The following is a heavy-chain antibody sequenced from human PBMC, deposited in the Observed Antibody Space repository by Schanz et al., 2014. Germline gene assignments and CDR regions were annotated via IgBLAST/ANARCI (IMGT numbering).Heavy chain of an antibody. V-gene: IGHV3-64*04. CDR1: GFTFSTFA. CDR3: ARPALWFGDNCFDP. Sequence: VQLMESGGGLVKPGGSLRLSCSASGFTFSTFAMHWVRQAPGKGLEYISAISNNGDSTYYADSVKGRFTISRDNAKNTLYLQMNSLRAEDTAVYYCARPALWFGDNCFDPWGQGTLVTVSS. J-gene: IGHJ5*02. CDR2: ISNNGDST. D-gene: IGHD3-10*01.